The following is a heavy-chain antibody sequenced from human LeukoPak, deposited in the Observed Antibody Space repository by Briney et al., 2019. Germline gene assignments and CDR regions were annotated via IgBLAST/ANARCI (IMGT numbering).Heavy chain of an antibody. V-gene: IGHV3-30*04. D-gene: IGHD3-10*02. J-gene: IGHJ6*04. CDR1: GFTFSTYA. CDR2: ISYDGSNT. Sequence: GGSLRLSCAASGFTFSTYAMHWVRQAPGKGLEWVAVISYDGSNTYYADSVKGRFTISRDNSKNTLYLQMNSLRAEDTAVYYCAELGITMIGGVWGKGTTVTISS. CDR3: AELGITMIGGV.